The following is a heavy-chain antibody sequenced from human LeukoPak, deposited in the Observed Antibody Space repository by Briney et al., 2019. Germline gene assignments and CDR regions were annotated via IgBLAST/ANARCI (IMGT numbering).Heavy chain of an antibody. CDR2: IDYNGNA. J-gene: IGHJ5*02. D-gene: IGHD3-10*01. CDR1: SGSISDYY. CDR3: ARGGHYHGSGRPFDP. Sequence: SEILSLTRSVSSGSISDYYWSWIRQPPGKGLEWIAYIDYNGNADYNPSLKSRVTISVDSSKNQFSLKLSSVTAADTALYYCARGGHYHGSGRPFDPWGQGTLVTVSS. V-gene: IGHV4-59*08.